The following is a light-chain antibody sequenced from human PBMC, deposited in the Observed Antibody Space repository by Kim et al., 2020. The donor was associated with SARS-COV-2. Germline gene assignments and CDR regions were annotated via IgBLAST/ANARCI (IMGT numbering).Light chain of an antibody. CDR2: QDT. Sequence: VSQGQTAPITCSGERLGNKYVCWYQQKPGQSPVLVIYQDTKRPSGIPEQFSGSSSGNTATLTIRGTQAVDEAKYYCQAWDSGTVFFGGGTQLTVL. J-gene: IGLJ2*01. V-gene: IGLV3-1*01. CDR3: QAWDSGTVF. CDR1: RLGNKY.